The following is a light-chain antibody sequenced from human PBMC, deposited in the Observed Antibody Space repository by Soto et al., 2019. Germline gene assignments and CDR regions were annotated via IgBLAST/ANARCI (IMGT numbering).Light chain of an antibody. CDR2: AAS. CDR1: QGIRND. V-gene: IGKV1-9*01. J-gene: IGKJ4*01. Sequence: DIPLTQSPSFLSASVGDRVTITCRASQGIRNDLAWYQQKPGKAPEVLIYAASTLQSGVPSKFSGSGSGTEFTLTISSLQPEDFATYYCQHLNSYPVTFGGGTKVEIK. CDR3: QHLNSYPVT.